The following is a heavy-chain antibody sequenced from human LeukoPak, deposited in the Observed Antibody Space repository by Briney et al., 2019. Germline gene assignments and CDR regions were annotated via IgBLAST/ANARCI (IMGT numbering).Heavy chain of an antibody. J-gene: IGHJ3*02. CDR2: ISSSSSYI. Sequence: GGSLRLSCAASGFTCSSYSMNWVRQAPGRGLEWVSSISSSSSYIYYADSVKGRFTISRDNAKNSLYLQMNSLRAEDTAVYYCARALLDAFDIWGQGTMVTVSS. CDR3: ARALLDAFDI. V-gene: IGHV3-21*01. CDR1: GFTCSSYS.